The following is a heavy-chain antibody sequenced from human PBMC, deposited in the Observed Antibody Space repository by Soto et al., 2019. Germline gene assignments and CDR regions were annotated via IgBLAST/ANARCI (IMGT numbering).Heavy chain of an antibody. CDR3: ARDGYNNLYYYYGLDV. Sequence: EVQLVESGGGLVQPGGSLRLSCAASGFTFSSYSMNWVRQAPGKGLEWLSYISTTSSAKYYADSVKGRFTISRDNAKNXLNLQMNSLRDEDTAVYYCARDGYNNLYYYYGLDVWGQGTTVTVSS. CDR2: ISTTSSAK. V-gene: IGHV3-48*02. J-gene: IGHJ6*02. CDR1: GFTFSSYS. D-gene: IGHD4-4*01.